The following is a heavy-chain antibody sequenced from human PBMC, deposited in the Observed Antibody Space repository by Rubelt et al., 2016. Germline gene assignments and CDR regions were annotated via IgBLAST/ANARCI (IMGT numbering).Heavy chain of an antibody. CDR2: IYSGGST. V-gene: IGHV3-66*01. CDR1: GFIVSTND. Sequence: EVQLVESGGGLVQPGGSLRLSCAVTGFIVSTNDMTWVRQAPGKGLEWVSVIYSGGSTFYANSVKARFTISRDNAKNSLYLQRNSLRAEDTALDYWARVRRDGYKSHGSDYWGQGTLVTVSS. CDR3: ARVRRDGYKSHGSDY. D-gene: IGHD5-24*01. J-gene: IGHJ4*02.